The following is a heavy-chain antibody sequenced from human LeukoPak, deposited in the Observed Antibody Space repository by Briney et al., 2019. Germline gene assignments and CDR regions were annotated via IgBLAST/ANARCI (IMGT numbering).Heavy chain of an antibody. D-gene: IGHD4-11*01. J-gene: IGHJ4*02. Sequence: GGSLRLSCAASGFTFSSYAMHWVRQAPGEGLEWVAVISYDGSNKYYADSVKGRFTISRDNSKNTLYLQMNSLRAEDTAVYYCARDLTTFDYWGQGTLVTVSS. CDR1: GFTFSSYA. CDR2: ISYDGSNK. V-gene: IGHV3-30*04. CDR3: ARDLTTFDY.